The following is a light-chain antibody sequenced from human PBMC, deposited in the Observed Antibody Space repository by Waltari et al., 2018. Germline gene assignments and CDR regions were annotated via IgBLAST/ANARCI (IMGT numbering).Light chain of an antibody. CDR2: FND. V-gene: IGLV1-44*01. Sequence: QSVLTQPPSASGTPGQRVTISCSGSSSNIGKNTVNWYQQLPGTAPKLVIYFNDRRTAGVPDRVSGSKSCTSASLAISGLQSEDEADFHCAGWDDSLNGLIFGGGTKLTVL. CDR1: SSNIGKNT. J-gene: IGLJ2*01. CDR3: AGWDDSLNGLI.